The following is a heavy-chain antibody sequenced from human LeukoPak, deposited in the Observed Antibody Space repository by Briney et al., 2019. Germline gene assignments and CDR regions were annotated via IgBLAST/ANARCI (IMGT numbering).Heavy chain of an antibody. V-gene: IGHV3-23*01. Sequence: PGXSLRLSCAASGFTFSRYAMRWVRQAPGKGLEWVSAVSGSGGSTYYADSVKGLFTISRDNSKHTLYLQMNSLRAEDTAVYYCAKRMIRGVNHDAFDLWGQGTMVTVSS. CDR2: VSGSGGST. CDR1: GFTFSRYA. D-gene: IGHD3-10*01. CDR3: AKRMIRGVNHDAFDL. J-gene: IGHJ3*01.